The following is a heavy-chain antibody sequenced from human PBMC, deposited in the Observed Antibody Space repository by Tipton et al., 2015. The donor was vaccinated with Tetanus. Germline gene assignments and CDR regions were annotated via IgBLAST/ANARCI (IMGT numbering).Heavy chain of an antibody. D-gene: IGHD5/OR15-5a*01. V-gene: IGHV1-18*01. CDR1: GYPFSKYG. Sequence: QLVQSGAEVRKPGASVKVSCKTSGYPFSKYGVTWARQAPGQGLEWLGWISTSNGKTYYAQKFRGRATMTTDTSTGTAHLELGGLRSDDTAIYYCSRDQGSTISPYYSDYWGQGTLVTVTA. CDR3: SRDQGSTISPYYSDY. J-gene: IGHJ4*02. CDR2: ISTSNGKT.